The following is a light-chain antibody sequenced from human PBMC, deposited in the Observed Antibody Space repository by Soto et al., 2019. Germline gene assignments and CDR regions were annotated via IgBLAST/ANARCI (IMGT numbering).Light chain of an antibody. CDR1: RGISNY. Sequence: DIQMTQSPSSLSASVGDTVTITCRASRGISNYLAWYQQKPGKVPKLLIYAASTLQSGVPSRFSGSGSGTDFTLTISSLQPEDVATYYCQKYNSAPRTFGQGTKVEIK. J-gene: IGKJ1*01. V-gene: IGKV1-27*01. CDR2: AAS. CDR3: QKYNSAPRT.